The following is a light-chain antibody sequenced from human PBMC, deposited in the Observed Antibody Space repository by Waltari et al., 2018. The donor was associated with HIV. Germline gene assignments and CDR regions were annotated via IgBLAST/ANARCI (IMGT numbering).Light chain of an antibody. CDR3: QQRTGWLT. CDR1: QSVGDT. V-gene: IGKV3-11*01. Sequence: EVVLTQSPPTLSLSPGERASLSCRASQSVGDTVAWYQQKPGQAPRLLIFDASKRATGIPARFSGSGSGTDFTLTISSLEFEDFAVYYCQQRTGWLTFGGGTKVEIK. J-gene: IGKJ4*01. CDR2: DAS.